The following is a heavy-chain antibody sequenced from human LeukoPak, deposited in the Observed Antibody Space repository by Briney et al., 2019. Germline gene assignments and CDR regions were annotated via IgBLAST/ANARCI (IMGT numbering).Heavy chain of an antibody. CDR3: ARGSYYYYYDSSGYEGTGFDY. V-gene: IGHV6-1*01. CDR2: TYYRSKWYN. Sequence: SQTLSLTCAISGDSVSSNSAAWNWIRQSPSRGLEWLGRTYYRSKWYNDYAVSVKSRITINPDTSKNQFSLKLSSVTAADTAVYYCARGSYYYYYDSSGYEGTGFDYWGQGTLVTVSS. D-gene: IGHD3-22*01. CDR1: GDSVSSNSAA. J-gene: IGHJ4*02.